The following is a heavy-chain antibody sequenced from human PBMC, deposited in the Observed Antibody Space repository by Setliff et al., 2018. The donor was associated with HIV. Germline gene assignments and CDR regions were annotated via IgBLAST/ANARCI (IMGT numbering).Heavy chain of an antibody. J-gene: IGHJ5*02. V-gene: IGHV4-30-2*01. CDR2: VYQSGST. CDR3: AGDNGANGGPGWLGP. CDR1: GGSITSGIYS. Sequence: SETLSLTCTVSGGSITSGIYSWSWIRQPPGKGLEWIGYVYQSGSTYYKPSLKSRVTMSVGRSKNQFSLKIDSVTAADTAVYFCAGDNGANGGPGWLGPWGQGILVTVSS. D-gene: IGHD2-8*01.